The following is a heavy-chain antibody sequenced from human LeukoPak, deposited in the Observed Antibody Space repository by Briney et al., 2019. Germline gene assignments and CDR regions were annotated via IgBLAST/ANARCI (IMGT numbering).Heavy chain of an antibody. V-gene: IGHV1-69*13. CDR2: IIPIFGTA. Sequence: SVKVSCKASGGTFSSYAISWVRQAPGQGLEWMGGIIPIFGTANYAQKFQGRVTITADESASTAYMELSSLRSEDTAVYYCARIRKATIDYYFDYWGQGTLVTVSS. CDR1: GGTFSSYA. CDR3: ARIRKATIDYYFDY. D-gene: IGHD5-24*01. J-gene: IGHJ4*02.